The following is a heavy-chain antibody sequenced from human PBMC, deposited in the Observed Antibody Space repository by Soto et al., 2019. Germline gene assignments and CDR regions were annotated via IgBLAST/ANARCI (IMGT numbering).Heavy chain of an antibody. CDR2: ISYSGST. V-gene: IGHV4-39*07. CDR1: GGPISSSTYY. J-gene: IGHJ5*02. CDR3: ARDLVVAATTYNWFDL. Sequence: SETLSLTCTVSGGPISSSTYYWGWIRQLPGKGLEWLGCISYSGSTHYNPSPRSRVAIYIDLSKNQFSLKLSSVTAADTAVYYCARDLVVAATTYNWFDLWGQGTLVTVSS. D-gene: IGHD2-15*01.